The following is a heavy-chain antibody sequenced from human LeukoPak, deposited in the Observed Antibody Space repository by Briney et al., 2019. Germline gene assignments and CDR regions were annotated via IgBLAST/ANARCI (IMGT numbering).Heavy chain of an antibody. V-gene: IGHV3-21*01. J-gene: IGHJ4*02. CDR2: ISSSSSYI. D-gene: IGHD6-19*01. Sequence: GGSLRLSCAASGLTFSSYSMNWVRQAPGKGLEWVSSISSSSSYIYYADSVKGRFTISRDNAKNSLYLQMNSLRAEDTAVYYCARDLAGMNDYWGQGTLVTVSS. CDR3: ARDLAGMNDY. CDR1: GLTFSSYS.